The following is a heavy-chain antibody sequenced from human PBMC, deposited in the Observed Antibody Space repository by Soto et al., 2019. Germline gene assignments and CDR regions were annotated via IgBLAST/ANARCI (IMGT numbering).Heavy chain of an antibody. CDR3: ASEDIVCPYYFDL. J-gene: IGHJ2*01. CDR2: IYYSGST. CDR1: GGSVSSTSYY. D-gene: IGHD2-15*01. V-gene: IGHV4-61*01. Sequence: PSETLSLTCTVTGGSVSSTSYYWSWIRQPPGKGLEWIGHIYYSGSTKYNPSLKSRVTISADTSKNQFSLKLNSVTVADTAVYYCASEDIVCPYYFDLWGRGPLVPVSS.